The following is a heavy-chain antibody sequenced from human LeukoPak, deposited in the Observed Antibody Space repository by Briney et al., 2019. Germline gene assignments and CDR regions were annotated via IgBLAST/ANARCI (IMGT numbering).Heavy chain of an antibody. Sequence: ASVKVSCKAPGYIYYFHWVRQAPGKGLEWMGWINPNSGGTNYAQKFQGRVTMTRDTSISTAYMELSRLRSDDTAVYYCARIIGATDDYWGQGTLVTVSS. CDR3: ARIIGATDDY. J-gene: IGHJ4*02. CDR1: GYIYY. CDR2: INPNSGGT. V-gene: IGHV1-2*02. D-gene: IGHD1-26*01.